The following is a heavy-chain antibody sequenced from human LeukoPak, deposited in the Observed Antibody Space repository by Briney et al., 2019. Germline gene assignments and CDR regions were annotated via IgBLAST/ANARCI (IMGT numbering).Heavy chain of an antibody. D-gene: IGHD2/OR15-2a*01. Sequence: SGPTLVNPTQTLTLTCTFSGFSFSSYGVGVGWIRQPPGKALEWLALIYWDGDRRYSPSLESRLTITKDTSKNQVVLTMTNMDPGDTATYSWAHRQLLETFVRGKGFDYGGKETLVAASS. CDR2: IYWDGDR. J-gene: IGHJ4*02. CDR1: GFSFSSYGVG. V-gene: IGHV2-5*02. CDR3: AHRQLLETFVRGKGFDY.